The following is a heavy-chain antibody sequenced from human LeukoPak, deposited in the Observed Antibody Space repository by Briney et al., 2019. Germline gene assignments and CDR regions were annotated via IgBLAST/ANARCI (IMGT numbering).Heavy chain of an antibody. D-gene: IGHD1-26*01. CDR1: GYTFTGYY. Sequence: GASVTVSCKASGYTFTGYYMHWVRQAPGQGLEWMGIINPSGGSTSYAQKFQGRVTMTRDMSTSTVYMELNSLRSEDTAVYYCARPRVVGATYNFDYWGQGTLVTVSS. CDR3: ARPRVVGATYNFDY. CDR2: INPSGGST. J-gene: IGHJ4*02. V-gene: IGHV1-46*01.